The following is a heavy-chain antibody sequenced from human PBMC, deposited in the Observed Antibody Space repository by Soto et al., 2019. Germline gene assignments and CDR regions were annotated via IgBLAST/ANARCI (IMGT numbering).Heavy chain of an antibody. J-gene: IGHJ5*02. CDR3: ARMASFGTLNWFDP. Sequence: GASVKVSCKASGYTFINYDISWVRQATGHGLEWMGWMNPGSGRTGYANKFQGRVTMTRDASTSTAHLELSSLTSEDTAVYYCARMASFGTLNWFDPWGQGTLVTVSS. CDR1: GYTFINYD. CDR2: MNPGSGRT. V-gene: IGHV1-8*02. D-gene: IGHD3-16*01.